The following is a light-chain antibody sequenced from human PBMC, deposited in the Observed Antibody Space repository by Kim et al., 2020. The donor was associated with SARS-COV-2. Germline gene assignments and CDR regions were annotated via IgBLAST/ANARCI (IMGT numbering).Light chain of an antibody. CDR1: QTVSGSY. J-gene: IGKJ1*01. V-gene: IGKV3-20*01. Sequence: ELVLTQSPGTLSLSPGERATLSCRASQTVSGSYLTWYQQKAGQAPRLLIYTASTRATGIPDRFSGSGSGTDFTLTISRLEPEDFVMYYCEQYSGTWTFGQGTKV. CDR3: EQYSGTWT. CDR2: TAS.